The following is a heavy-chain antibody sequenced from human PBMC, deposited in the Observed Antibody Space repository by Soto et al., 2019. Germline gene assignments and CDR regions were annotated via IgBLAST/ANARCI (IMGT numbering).Heavy chain of an antibody. CDR3: ARAWLQLYYYGMDV. J-gene: IGHJ6*02. D-gene: IGHD5-12*01. V-gene: IGHV4-30-4*01. CDR2: IDYSGST. CDR1: GGSISSGDYY. Sequence: QVQLQESGPGLVKPSQTLSLTCTVSGGSISSGDYYWSWIRQPPGKGLEWIGYIDYSGSTYYNPSLKSRVTISVDTSKNQFPLKLSSVTAADTAVYYWARAWLQLYYYGMDVWGQGTTVTVSS.